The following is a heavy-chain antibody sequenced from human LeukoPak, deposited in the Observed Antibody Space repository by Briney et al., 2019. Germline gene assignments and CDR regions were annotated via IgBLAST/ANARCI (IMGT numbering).Heavy chain of an antibody. D-gene: IGHD4-23*01. CDR1: GYTFTGYY. V-gene: IGHV1-2*04. J-gene: IGHJ6*02. CDR3: ARSGGNGRYYGMDV. Sequence: GASVKVSCKASGYTFTGYYMHWVRQAPGQGLEWMGWINPNSGGTNYAQKFQGWVTMTRDTSISTAYMELSRLRSDDTAVYYCARSGGNGRYYGMDVWGQGTTVTVSS. CDR2: INPNSGGT.